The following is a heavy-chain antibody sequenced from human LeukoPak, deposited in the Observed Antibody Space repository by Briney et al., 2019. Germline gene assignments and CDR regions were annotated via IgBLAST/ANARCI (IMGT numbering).Heavy chain of an antibody. D-gene: IGHD3-22*01. CDR3: ASLRYYDSSGYYYDDAFDI. CDR2: IIPIFGTA. Sequence: SVKVSCKASGGTFSSYAISWVRQAPGQGLEWMGGIIPIFGTANYAQKFQGRVTITADESTSTAYMELSSLRSEDTAVYYCASLRYYDSSGYYYDDAFDIWGQGTMVTVSS. J-gene: IGHJ3*02. V-gene: IGHV1-69*13. CDR1: GGTFSSYA.